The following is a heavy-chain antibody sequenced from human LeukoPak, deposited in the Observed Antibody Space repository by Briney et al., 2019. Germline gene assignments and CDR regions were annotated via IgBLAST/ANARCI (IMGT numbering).Heavy chain of an antibody. V-gene: IGHV4-39*01. CDR1: GFTFSRYW. CDR2: IFYNGKT. CDR3: ARHRDTGYYYYMDV. J-gene: IGHJ6*03. D-gene: IGHD1-1*01. Sequence: GSLRLSCAASGFTFSRYWISWIRQPPGKGLEWIGNIFYNGKTYYNPSLKSRVTISVDTSKNQFSLKLSSVTAADTAVYLCARHRDTGYYYYMDVWGTGTTVTVSS.